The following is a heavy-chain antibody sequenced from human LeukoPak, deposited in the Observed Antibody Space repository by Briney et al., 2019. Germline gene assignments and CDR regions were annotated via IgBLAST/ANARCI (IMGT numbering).Heavy chain of an antibody. D-gene: IGHD2-15*01. CDR1: GFTFDDYA. J-gene: IGHJ2*01. CDR2: INWNGGST. CDR3: ARDRVVVATTTPPYWYFDL. V-gene: IGHV3-20*04. Sequence: GSLRLSCAASGFTFDDYAMHWVRQAPGKGLEWVSGINWNGGSTGYVDSVKGRFTISRDNAKNSLFLHMNSLRVEDTALYYCARDRVVVATTTPPYWYFDLWGRGTRVTVSS.